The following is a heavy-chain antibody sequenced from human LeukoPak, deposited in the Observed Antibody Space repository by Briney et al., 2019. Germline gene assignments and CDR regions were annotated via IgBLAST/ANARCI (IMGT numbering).Heavy chain of an antibody. V-gene: IGHV4-59*01. CDR2: MDYSGST. CDR1: GGSISSYY. Sequence: SETLSLTCTVSGGSISSYYWSWIRQPPGKGLEWIGYMDYSGSTNYNPSLKSRVTISVDTSKNQFSLTLSSVTAADTAVYYCARGWLQFSSDAFDIWGQGTMVTVSS. CDR3: ARGWLQFSSDAFDI. J-gene: IGHJ3*02. D-gene: IGHD5-24*01.